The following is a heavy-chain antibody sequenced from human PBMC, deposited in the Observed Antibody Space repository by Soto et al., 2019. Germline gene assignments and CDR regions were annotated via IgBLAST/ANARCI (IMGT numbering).Heavy chain of an antibody. CDR2: INHSGST. V-gene: IGHV4-34*01. J-gene: IGHJ5*02. D-gene: IGHD3-10*01. Sequence: PSETLSLTCAVYGGSFSGYYWSWIRQPPGKGLEWIGEINHSGSTNYNPSLKSRVTISVDTSKNQFSLKLSSVTAADTAVYYCARANAVTMVRGRWFDTWGQGTLVTVSS. CDR3: ARANAVTMVRGRWFDT. CDR1: GGSFSGYY.